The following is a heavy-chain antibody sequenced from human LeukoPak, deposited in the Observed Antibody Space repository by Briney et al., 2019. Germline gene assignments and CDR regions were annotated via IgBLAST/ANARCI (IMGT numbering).Heavy chain of an antibody. CDR1: GFMLSSYW. V-gene: IGHV3-7*01. CDR2: IKQDGSEK. J-gene: IGHJ4*02. D-gene: IGHD3-22*01. CDR3: ARAAPTRTLIGSGADY. Sequence: GGSLRLSCAASGFMLSSYWMSWVRQAPGKGLEWVANIKQDGSEKYYVDSMKGRFTISRDNAKNSLYLQMNSLRAEDTAVYYCARAAPTRTLIGSGADYWGQGTLVTVSS.